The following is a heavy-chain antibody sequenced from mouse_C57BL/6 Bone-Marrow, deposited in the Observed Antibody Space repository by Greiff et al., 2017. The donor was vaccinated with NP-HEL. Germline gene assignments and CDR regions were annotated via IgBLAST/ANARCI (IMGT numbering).Heavy chain of an antibody. V-gene: IGHV14-4*01. D-gene: IGHD1-1*01. CDR2: LDPENGDT. Sequence: VQLKESGAELVRPGASVKLSCTVSGFNIKDDYMHWVKQRPEQGLEWIGWLDPENGDTEYVSQFQGKATITADTSSNTAYLQLSSLTSEDTAVYYGTTGGSSPYAMDYWGQGTSVTVSS. CDR3: TTGGSSPYAMDY. J-gene: IGHJ4*01. CDR1: GFNIKDDY.